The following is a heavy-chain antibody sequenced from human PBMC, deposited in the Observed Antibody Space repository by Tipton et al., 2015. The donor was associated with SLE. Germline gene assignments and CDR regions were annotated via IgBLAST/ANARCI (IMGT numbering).Heavy chain of an antibody. D-gene: IGHD2-2*01. Sequence: QVQLVQSGAEVKKPGSSVKVSCKASGGTFSSYAISWVRQAPGQGLEWMGVIIPILAKPNYAQKFQGRVTITTGESTNTAFMELSSLRSEDTAVYDCATPVALCLDYWGQGTLGTVSS. V-gene: IGHV1-69*01. CDR1: GGTFSSYA. CDR3: ATPVALCLDY. J-gene: IGHJ4*02. CDR2: IIPILAKP.